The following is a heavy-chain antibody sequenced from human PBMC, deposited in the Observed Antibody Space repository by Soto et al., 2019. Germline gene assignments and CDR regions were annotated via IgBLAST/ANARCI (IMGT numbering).Heavy chain of an antibody. CDR1: GYTLTELS. J-gene: IGHJ5*02. Sequence: ASVKVSCKVSGYTLTELSMHWVRQAPGKGLEWMGGFDPEDGETIYAQKFQGRVTMTEDTSTDTAYMELSSLRSEDTAVYYCATKEGLYCSGGSCYYQTSGWFDPRCTGPLVTVSS. D-gene: IGHD2-15*01. V-gene: IGHV1-24*01. CDR2: FDPEDGET. CDR3: ATKEGLYCSGGSCYYQTSGWFDP.